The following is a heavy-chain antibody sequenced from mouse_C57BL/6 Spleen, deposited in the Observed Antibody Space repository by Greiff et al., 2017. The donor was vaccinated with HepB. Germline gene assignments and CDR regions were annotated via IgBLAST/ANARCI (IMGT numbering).Heavy chain of an antibody. J-gene: IGHJ4*01. CDR1: GYTFTDYN. V-gene: IGHV1-18*01. CDR2: INPNNGGT. Sequence: EVQLQQSGPELVKPGASVKIPCKASGYTFTDYNMDWVKQSHGKSLEWIGDINPNNGGTIYNQKFKGKATLTVDKSSSTAYMELRSLTSEDTAVYYCARDFDGSSFYAMDYWGQGTSVTVSS. D-gene: IGHD1-1*01. CDR3: ARDFDGSSFYAMDY.